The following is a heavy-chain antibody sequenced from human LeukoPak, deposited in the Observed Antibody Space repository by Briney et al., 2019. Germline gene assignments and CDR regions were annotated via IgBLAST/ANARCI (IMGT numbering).Heavy chain of an antibody. CDR1: GDSMNNYY. J-gene: IGHJ3*02. CDR3: ARAYTTAPDWDI. CDR2: INYSGST. V-gene: IGHV4-59*01. D-gene: IGHD4-17*01. Sequence: SETLSLTCTVSGDSMNNYYWSWIRQPPGKGLEWIGNINYSGSTNYNPSLKSRVTISVDTSKNQFSLKLSSVTAADTAVYYCARAYTTAPDWDIWGQGTMVTVSS.